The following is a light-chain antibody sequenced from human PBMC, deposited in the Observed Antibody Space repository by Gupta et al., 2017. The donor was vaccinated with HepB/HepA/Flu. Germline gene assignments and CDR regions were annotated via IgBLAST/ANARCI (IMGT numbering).Light chain of an antibody. CDR1: QSVSSSY. CDR3: QQYGTAQTGAFT. V-gene: IGKV3-20*01. Sequence: EIVLTQSPGTLSLSPGERTTLSCRASQSVSSSYLAWYKQQPGQAPRRLIYGASSRATGSPPRFSGTGYWKECTLTISRLVPEECAVYYCQQYGTAQTGAFTFGHGTKLDIK. J-gene: IGKJ3*01. CDR2: GAS.